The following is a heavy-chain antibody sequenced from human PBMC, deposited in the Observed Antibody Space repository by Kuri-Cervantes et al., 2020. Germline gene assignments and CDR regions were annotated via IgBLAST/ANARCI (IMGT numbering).Heavy chain of an antibody. CDR1: GFTFSSYG. D-gene: IGHD1-26*01. Sequence: GESLKISCAASGFTFSSYGMHWVRQAPGKGLEWVAVIPYDGSNKYYADSVKGRFTISRDKSKNTLYLQMNSLRAEDTAVYYCARESTVGATTSFDYWGQGTRVTVSS. V-gene: IGHV3-30*03. J-gene: IGHJ4*02. CDR2: IPYDGSNK. CDR3: ARESTVGATTSFDY.